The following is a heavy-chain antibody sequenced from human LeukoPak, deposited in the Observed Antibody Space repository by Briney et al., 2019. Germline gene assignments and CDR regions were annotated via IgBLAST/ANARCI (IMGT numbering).Heavy chain of an antibody. Sequence: SETLSLTCTVSGGSISSYYWSWIRQPPGKGLEWIGYIYYSGSTNYNPSLKSRVTISVDTSKNQFSLKLSSVTAADTAVYYCAREENYGDSYYFDYWGQGTLVTVSS. CDR2: IYYSGST. D-gene: IGHD4-17*01. CDR3: AREENYGDSYYFDY. J-gene: IGHJ4*02. CDR1: GGSISSYY. V-gene: IGHV4-59*01.